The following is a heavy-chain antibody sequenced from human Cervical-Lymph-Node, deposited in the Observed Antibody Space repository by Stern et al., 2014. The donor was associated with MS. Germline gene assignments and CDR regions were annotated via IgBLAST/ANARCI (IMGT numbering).Heavy chain of an antibody. CDR2: ISAYNGNT. V-gene: IGHV1-18*04. D-gene: IGHD1-7*01. CDR1: GYTFTSYG. CDR3: ARSSYNWNYDDWFDP. Sequence: VQLXQSGAEVKKPGASVKVSCKASGYTFTSYGISWVRQAPGQGLEWMGWISAYNGNTNYAQKLQGRVTMTTDTSTSTAYMELRSLRSDDTAVYYCARSSYNWNYDDWFDPWGQGTLVTVSS. J-gene: IGHJ5*02.